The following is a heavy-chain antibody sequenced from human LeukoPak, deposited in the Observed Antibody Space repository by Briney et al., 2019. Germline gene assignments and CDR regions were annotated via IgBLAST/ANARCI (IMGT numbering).Heavy chain of an antibody. J-gene: IGHJ5*02. Sequence: VASVKASCKASGGTFGSHGIIWVRQAPGQGLEWMGRIIPILGIANYAQKFQGRVTITADKSTSTAYMELSSLRSEDTAVYYCAFHVATSLDPWGQGTLVTVSS. CDR1: GGTFGSHG. D-gene: IGHD5-12*01. V-gene: IGHV1-69*04. CDR3: AFHVATSLDP. CDR2: IIPILGIA.